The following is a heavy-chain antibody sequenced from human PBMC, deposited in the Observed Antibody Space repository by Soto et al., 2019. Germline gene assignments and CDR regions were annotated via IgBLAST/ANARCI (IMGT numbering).Heavy chain of an antibody. Sequence: QVQLVESGGGVVQPGRSLRLSCAASGFTFSSYGMHWVRQAPGKGLEWVAVISYDGSNKYYADSVKGRFTISRDNSKNTLYLTMNSLRAEDTAVYYCAKPNREFGVVISPDYWGQGTLVTVSS. CDR3: AKPNREFGVVISPDY. CDR2: ISYDGSNK. V-gene: IGHV3-30*18. J-gene: IGHJ4*02. D-gene: IGHD3-3*01. CDR1: GFTFSSYG.